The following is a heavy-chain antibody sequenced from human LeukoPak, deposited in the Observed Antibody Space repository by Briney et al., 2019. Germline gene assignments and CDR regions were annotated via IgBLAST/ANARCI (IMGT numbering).Heavy chain of an antibody. CDR1: GFTFSSHW. Sequence: GGSLRLSCEASGFTFSSHWMSWVRQAPGKGLEWAANIKQDGSEKHYVDSVKGRFTISRDNAKNSLYLQMNSLRAEDTAVYYCARDYYYYMDVWGKGTTVTVSS. V-gene: IGHV3-7*01. CDR3: ARDYYYYMDV. CDR2: IKQDGSEK. J-gene: IGHJ6*03.